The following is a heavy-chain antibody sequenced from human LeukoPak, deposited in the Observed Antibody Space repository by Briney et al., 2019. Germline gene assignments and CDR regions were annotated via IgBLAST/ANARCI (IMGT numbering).Heavy chain of an antibody. J-gene: IGHJ4*02. Sequence: ASVKVSSKASGYTFTIYNMHWVRHAPRQGLEWMGIINPSGGSTSYAQKFQGRVTMTRDMSTSTVYMELSSLRSEDTVVYYCARGVDVSGWPYFDYWGEGTLVSVSS. CDR3: ARGVDVSGWPYFDY. V-gene: IGHV1-46*01. D-gene: IGHD6-19*01. CDR1: GYTFTIYN. CDR2: INPSGGST.